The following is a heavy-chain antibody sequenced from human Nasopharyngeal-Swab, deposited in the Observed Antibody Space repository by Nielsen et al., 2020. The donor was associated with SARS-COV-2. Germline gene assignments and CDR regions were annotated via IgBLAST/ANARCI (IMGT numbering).Heavy chain of an antibody. CDR3: ARGSAQYSGYDIGHYYYYYMDV. CDR2: INHSGST. Sequence: WIRQPPGKGLEWIGEINHSGSTNYNPSLKSRVTISVDRSKNQFSLKLSSVTAADTAVYYCARGSAQYSGYDIGHYYYYYMDVWGKGTTVTVSS. V-gene: IGHV4-34*01. D-gene: IGHD5-12*01. J-gene: IGHJ6*03.